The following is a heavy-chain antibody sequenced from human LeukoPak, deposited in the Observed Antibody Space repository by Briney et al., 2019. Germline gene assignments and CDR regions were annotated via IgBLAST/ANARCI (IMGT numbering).Heavy chain of an antibody. CDR1: GGSISSSSYY. Sequence: SETLSLTCTVSGGSISSSSYYWSWIRQPPGKGLEWIGYIYYSGSTNYNPSLKSRVTISVDTSKNQFSLKLSSVTAADTAVYYCAREKSSSWSQRRYYYYSMDVWGQGTTVTVSS. J-gene: IGHJ6*02. CDR3: AREKSSSWSQRRYYYYSMDV. D-gene: IGHD6-13*01. CDR2: IYYSGST. V-gene: IGHV4-61*01.